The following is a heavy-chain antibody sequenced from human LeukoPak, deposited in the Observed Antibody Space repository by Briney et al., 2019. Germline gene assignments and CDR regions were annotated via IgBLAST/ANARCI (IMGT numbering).Heavy chain of an antibody. CDR2: IIPIFGTA. V-gene: IGHV1-69*05. Sequence: SVKVSCKASGGTFSSYAISWVRQAPGQGLEWMGGIIPIFGTANYAQKFQGRVTITTDESTSTAYMELSSLRSEDTAVYYCARRVVGASASFDYWGQGTLVTVSS. CDR3: ARRVVGASASFDY. D-gene: IGHD1-26*01. CDR1: GGTFSSYA. J-gene: IGHJ4*02.